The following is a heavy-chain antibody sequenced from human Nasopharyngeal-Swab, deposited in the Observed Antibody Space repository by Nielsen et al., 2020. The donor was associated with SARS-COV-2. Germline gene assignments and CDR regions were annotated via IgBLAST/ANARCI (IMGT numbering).Heavy chain of an antibody. Sequence: VRQAPGKGLEWVAVISYDGSNKYYADSVKGRFTISRDNSKNTRYLQMNSLRAEDTAVYYCARDRIPWYYYDSSGYSAGDYWGQGTLVTVSS. CDR3: ARDRIPWYYYDSSGYSAGDY. V-gene: IGHV3-30*04. D-gene: IGHD3-22*01. CDR2: ISYDGSNK. J-gene: IGHJ4*02.